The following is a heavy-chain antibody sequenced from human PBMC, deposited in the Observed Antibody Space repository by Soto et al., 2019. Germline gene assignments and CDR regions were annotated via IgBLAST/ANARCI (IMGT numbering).Heavy chain of an antibody. J-gene: IGHJ4*02. CDR1: GGTFSSYT. Sequence: SVKVSCKASGGTFSSYTISWVRQAPGQGLEWMGRIIPILGIANYAQKFQGRVTITADKSTSTAYMELSSLRSEDTAVYYCARSGTVTNSFDYWGQGTLVTVSS. D-gene: IGHD4-17*01. V-gene: IGHV1-69*02. CDR3: ARSGTVTNSFDY. CDR2: IIPILGIA.